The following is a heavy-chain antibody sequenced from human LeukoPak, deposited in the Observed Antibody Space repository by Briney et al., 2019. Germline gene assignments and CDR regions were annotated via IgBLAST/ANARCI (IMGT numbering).Heavy chain of an antibody. D-gene: IGHD3-22*01. CDR2: IGPSDSYT. V-gene: IGHV5-10-1*01. J-gene: IGHJ4*02. CDR1: GYSFTTYW. CDR3: ARHSLNYYGSSGYYYADF. Sequence: GESLKISCKGSGYSFTTYWISWVRQMLGKGLEWMRRIGPSDSYTNYSPSFQGHVTISADKSISTAYLQWSSLKASDTAMYYCARHSLNYYGSSGYYYADFWGQGTLVTVSS.